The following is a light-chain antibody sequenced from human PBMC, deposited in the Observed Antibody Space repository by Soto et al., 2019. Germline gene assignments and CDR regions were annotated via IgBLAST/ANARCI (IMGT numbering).Light chain of an antibody. J-gene: IGKJ1*01. Sequence: SQLTQSPASLSASVGDRVTLTCRATQSISKYLNWYQQKPGKAPSLLIYSTSTWPGGISSRFSGSGSGTDFTLTINSLQPEDFAAYYCQQAYDIPRTFGQGTKVDI. CDR1: QSISKY. V-gene: IGKV1-39*01. CDR2: STS. CDR3: QQAYDIPRT.